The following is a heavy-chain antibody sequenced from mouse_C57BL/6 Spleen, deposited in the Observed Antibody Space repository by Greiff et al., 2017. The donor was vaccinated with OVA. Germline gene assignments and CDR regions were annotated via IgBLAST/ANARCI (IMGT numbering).Heavy chain of an antibody. CDR2: IYPGDGDT. J-gene: IGHJ2*01. V-gene: IGHV1-82*01. D-gene: IGHD1-1*01. CDR1: GYAFSSSW. CDR3: ASQSTVVAGFDY. Sequence: QVQLKQSGPELVKPGASVKISCKASGYAFSSSWMNWVKQRPGKGLEWIGRIYPGDGDTNYNGKFKGKATLTADKSSSTAYMQLSSLTSEDSAVYFCASQSTVVAGFDYWGQGTTLTVSS.